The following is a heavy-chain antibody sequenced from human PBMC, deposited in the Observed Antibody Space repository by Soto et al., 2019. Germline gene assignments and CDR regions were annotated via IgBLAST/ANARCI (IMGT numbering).Heavy chain of an antibody. CDR3: ARGWLQSGFDI. Sequence: SQTLSLPCAISGDSVSSNSAVWNWIRQSPSRGLEWLGRTYYRSKWYNDYAVSVKSRITINPDTSKNQFSLQLNSVTPEDTAVYYCARGWLQSGFDIWGQGTMVTVSS. J-gene: IGHJ3*02. D-gene: IGHD5-12*01. CDR2: TYYRSKWYN. CDR1: GDSVSSNSAV. V-gene: IGHV6-1*01.